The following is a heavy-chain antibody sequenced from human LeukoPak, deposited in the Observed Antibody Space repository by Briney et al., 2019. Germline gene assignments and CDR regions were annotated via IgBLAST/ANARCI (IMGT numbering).Heavy chain of an antibody. CDR2: IYYSGST. D-gene: IGHD5-18*01. CDR1: GGSISSYY. CDR3: ARRGYSYRYYFDY. J-gene: IGHJ4*02. V-gene: IGHV4-59*01. Sequence: SETLSLTCTVSGGSISSYYCSWIRQPPGKGLEWIGYIYYSGSTNYNPSLKSRVTISVDTSKNQFSLRLSSVTAADTAVYYCARRGYSYRYYFDYWGQGTLVTVSS.